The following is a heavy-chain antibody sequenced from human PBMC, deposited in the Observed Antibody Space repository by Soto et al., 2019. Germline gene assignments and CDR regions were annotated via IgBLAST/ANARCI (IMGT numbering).Heavy chain of an antibody. CDR2: ISYDGSNK. Sequence: QVQLVESGGGVVQPGRSLRLSCAASGFTFSSYGMQWVRQAPGKGLEWVAVISYDGSNKYYADSVKGRFTISRDNSKNTLYLQMNSLRAEDTAVYYCAKSRMPYYASCLGYWGEGTLVTVSS. V-gene: IGHV3-30*18. J-gene: IGHJ4*02. D-gene: IGHD3-10*01. CDR3: AKSRMPYYASCLGY. CDR1: GFTFSSYG.